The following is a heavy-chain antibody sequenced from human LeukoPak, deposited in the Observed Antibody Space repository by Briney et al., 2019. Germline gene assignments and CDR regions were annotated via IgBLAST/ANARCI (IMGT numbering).Heavy chain of an antibody. D-gene: IGHD3-16*01. V-gene: IGHV1-69*01. CDR2: IIPIFGTA. CDR3: ARRLPKGGAFDM. CDR1: GGTFSSYA. J-gene: IGHJ3*02. Sequence: SVKVSCKASGGTFSSYAISWVRQAPGKGLEWMGGIIPIFGTANYAQKFQGRVTITADESTSTGYMELSSLRSEDTAVYYCARRLPKGGAFDMWGQGTMVTVSS.